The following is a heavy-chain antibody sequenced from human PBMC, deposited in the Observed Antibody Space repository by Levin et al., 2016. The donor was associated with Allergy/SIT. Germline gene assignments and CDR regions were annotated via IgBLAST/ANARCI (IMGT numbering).Heavy chain of an antibody. CDR3: VKYNWNDALS. D-gene: IGHD1-20*01. Sequence: WIRQPPGKGLVWVSGIKSDGTFTRHADSVRGRFTISRDDANNMVYLQMNSLRVEDTAVYYCVKYNWNDALSWGLGTLVTVSS. V-gene: IGHV3-74*01. CDR2: IKSDGTFT. J-gene: IGHJ5*02.